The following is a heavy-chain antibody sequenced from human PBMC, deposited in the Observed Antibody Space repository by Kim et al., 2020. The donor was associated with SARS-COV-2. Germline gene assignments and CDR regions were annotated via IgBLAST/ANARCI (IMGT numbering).Heavy chain of an antibody. V-gene: IGHV4-39*01. D-gene: IGHD6-13*01. J-gene: IGHJ3*02. Sequence: SETLSLTCTVSGGSISSSSYYWGWIRQPPGKGLEWIGSIYYSGSTYYNPSLKSRVTISVDTSKNQFSLKLSSVTAADTAVYYCARHNTGGYSRDAFDIWGQGTMVTVSS. CDR2: IYYSGST. CDR3: ARHNTGGYSRDAFDI. CDR1: GGSISSSSYY.